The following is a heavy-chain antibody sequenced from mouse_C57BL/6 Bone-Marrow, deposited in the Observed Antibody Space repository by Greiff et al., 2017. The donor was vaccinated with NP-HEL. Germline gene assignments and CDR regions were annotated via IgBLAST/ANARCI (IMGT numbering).Heavy chain of an antibody. CDR2: IHPNSGST. V-gene: IGHV1-64*01. CDR3: ARRTYYGNSYYFDY. J-gene: IGHJ2*01. D-gene: IGHD2-1*01. Sequence: VKQRPGQGLEWIGMIHPNSGSTNYNEKFKSKATLTVDKSSSTAYMQLSSLTSEDSAVYYCARRTYYGNSYYFDYWGQGTTLTVSS.